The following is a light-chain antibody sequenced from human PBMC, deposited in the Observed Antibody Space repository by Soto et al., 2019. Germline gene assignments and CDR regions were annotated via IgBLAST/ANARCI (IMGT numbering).Light chain of an antibody. CDR1: QSVSSY. CDR2: GAR. V-gene: IGKV3-20*01. Sequence: EIVWTQSHATLSLSPGERATLSCRASQSVSSYLAWYQQKPGQAPRLLIYGARTRATGVPDRFSASGSGTDLSLTISRLEPEDFAVYYCQQYGTSPWTFGQGTKVDI. CDR3: QQYGTSPWT. J-gene: IGKJ1*01.